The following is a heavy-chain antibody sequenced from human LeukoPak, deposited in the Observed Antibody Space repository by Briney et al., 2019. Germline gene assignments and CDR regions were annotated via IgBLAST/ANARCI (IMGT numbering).Heavy chain of an antibody. CDR3: AKVPVRPYYDFWSGYWDGYYYMDV. Sequence: PSETLSLTRAVYGGSFSGYYWSWVRQAPGKGLEWVSAISGSGGSTYYADSVKGRFTISRDNSKNTLYLQMNSLRAEDTAVYYCAKVPVRPYYDFWSGYWDGYYYMDVWGKGTTVTVSS. CDR2: ISGSGGST. V-gene: IGHV3-23*01. J-gene: IGHJ6*03. CDR1: GGSFSGYY. D-gene: IGHD3-3*01.